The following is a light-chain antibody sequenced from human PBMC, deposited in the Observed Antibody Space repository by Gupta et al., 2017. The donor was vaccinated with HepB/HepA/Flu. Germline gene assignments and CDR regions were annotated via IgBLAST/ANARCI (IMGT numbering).Light chain of an antibody. CDR2: SAS. CDR1: QRIYTY. V-gene: IGKV1-39*01. Sequence: DIQMTQSPSSLSASVGDRVTITCRSNQRIYTYLNWYQQKPGKAPNLLICSASRVESGVPYRFSGIGSETDFTLTINKRQPEDFAIYYCQQRDNFPFTFGQGTNVDIK. CDR3: QQRDNFPFT. J-gene: IGKJ3*01.